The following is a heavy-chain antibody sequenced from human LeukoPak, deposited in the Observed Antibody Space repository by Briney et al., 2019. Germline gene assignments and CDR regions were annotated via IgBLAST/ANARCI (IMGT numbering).Heavy chain of an antibody. Sequence: GGSLRLSCAASGFTFSSYSMNWVRQAPGKGLEWVSSISSSSSYIYYADSVKGRFTISRGNAKNSLYLQMNSLRAEDTAVYYCARGYSSSWSSLAGYWGQGTLVTVSS. CDR2: ISSSSSYI. J-gene: IGHJ4*02. V-gene: IGHV3-21*01. CDR3: ARGYSSSWSSLAGY. CDR1: GFTFSSYS. D-gene: IGHD6-13*01.